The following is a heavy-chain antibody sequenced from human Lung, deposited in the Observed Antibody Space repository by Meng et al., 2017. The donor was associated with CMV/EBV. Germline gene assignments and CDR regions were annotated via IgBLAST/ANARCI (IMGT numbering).Heavy chain of an antibody. CDR2: ISGSGGST. V-gene: IGHV3-23*01. Sequence: GEXXKISCAASGFNFSSYAMSWVRQAPGKGLEWVSAISGSGGSTYYADSVKGRFTISRDNSKNTLYLQMNSLRAEDTAVYYCAKFGFGPLRSEIYAYHYGMDVWXPGNXVNGAS. CDR1: GFNFSSYA. J-gene: IGHJ6*01. D-gene: IGHD3-10*01. CDR3: AKFGFGPLRSEIYAYHYGMDV.